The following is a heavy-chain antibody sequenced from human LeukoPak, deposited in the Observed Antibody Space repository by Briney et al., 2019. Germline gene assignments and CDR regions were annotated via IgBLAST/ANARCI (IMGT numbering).Heavy chain of an antibody. J-gene: IGHJ6*03. D-gene: IGHD3-9*01. CDR1: GYTFTSYV. V-gene: IGHV1-8*01. CDR2: MNPNIGIA. Sequence: GASVKVSCKASGYTFTSYVINWVRQAPGQGLEWMGWMNPNIGIAGYAQKFQGRVTMTRNTSISIAYMELSSLRSEDTAVYYCARGGFTLYRYFDGSHYYMDVWGKGTTVTVSS. CDR3: ARGGFTLYRYFDGSHYYMDV.